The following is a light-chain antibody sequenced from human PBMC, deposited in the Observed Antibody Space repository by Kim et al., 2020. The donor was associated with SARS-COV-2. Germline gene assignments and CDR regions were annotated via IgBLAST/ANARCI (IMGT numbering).Light chain of an antibody. J-gene: IGKJ4*02. CDR2: AAS. CDR3: QQHDSYPLT. CDR1: QGISSY. Sequence: IQLTQSPSFLSASVGDRVTITCRASQGISSYLAWYQQKPGKAPKLLIYAASTLQSGVPSRFSGSGSGTDFTLTISSLQPEDFATYYCQQHDSYPLTFGEGTKVDIK. V-gene: IGKV1-9*01.